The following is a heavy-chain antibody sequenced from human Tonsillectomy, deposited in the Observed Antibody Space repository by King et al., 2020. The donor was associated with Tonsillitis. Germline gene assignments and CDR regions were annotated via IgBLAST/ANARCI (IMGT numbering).Heavy chain of an antibody. Sequence: VQLVESGGGLVKPGGSLRLSCAASGFTFSNAWMSWVRQAPGKGLEWVGRIKSKTDGGTTDYAAPVKGRFTISRDDSKNTLYLQMNSLKTEDTAVYYCTTDTYYDSSGYFRDYWGQGTLVTVSS. CDR3: TTDTYYDSSGYFRDY. CDR1: GFTFSNAW. CDR2: IKSKTDGGTT. V-gene: IGHV3-15*01. J-gene: IGHJ4*02. D-gene: IGHD3-22*01.